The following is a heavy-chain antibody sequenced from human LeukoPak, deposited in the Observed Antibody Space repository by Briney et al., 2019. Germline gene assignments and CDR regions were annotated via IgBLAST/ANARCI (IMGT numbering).Heavy chain of an antibody. CDR3: TREKRYFDWFQADY. Sequence: GSLRLSCAASGFPFSAYAMSWVRQAPGKGLEWVGFIRNKAYGGTAEYAASVKGRFTISRDDSKTIAYLQMNSLKTEDTAVYYCTREKRYFDWFQADYWGQGTLVTVSA. D-gene: IGHD3-9*01. J-gene: IGHJ4*02. V-gene: IGHV3-49*04. CDR1: GFPFSAYA. CDR2: IRNKAYGGTA.